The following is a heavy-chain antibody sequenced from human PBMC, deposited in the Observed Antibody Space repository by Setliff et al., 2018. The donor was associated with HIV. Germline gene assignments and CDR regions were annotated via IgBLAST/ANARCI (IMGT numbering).Heavy chain of an antibody. V-gene: IGHV1-69*13. CDR3: ARGRRVVPAAESNWFDP. J-gene: IGHJ5*02. CDR1: GYTFTGYH. CDR2: INPMFGSA. Sequence: SVKVSCKTSGYTFTGYHMHWVRQAPGQGLEWMGWINPMFGSANYAQKFQGRVTITADELTGTAYMDLTNLRPEDTAVYYCARGRRVVPAAESNWFDPWGQGTLVTVSS. D-gene: IGHD2-2*01.